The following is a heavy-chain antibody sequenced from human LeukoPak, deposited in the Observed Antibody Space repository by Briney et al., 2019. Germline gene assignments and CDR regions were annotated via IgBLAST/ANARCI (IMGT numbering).Heavy chain of an antibody. D-gene: IGHD3-16*01. J-gene: IGHJ4*02. CDR3: AKDVDSTWGSIDY. CDR1: GFSFDDYA. CDR2: ISWNSGTI. V-gene: IGHV3-9*01. Sequence: PGGALRLSCVNSGFSFDDYAIHSVPQAPGKGRERVSRISWNSGTIGYPHSVQGRFTISRDNAKNSLYLQMNRLRPEDTALYYCAKDVDSTWGSIDYWGQGILVTVSS.